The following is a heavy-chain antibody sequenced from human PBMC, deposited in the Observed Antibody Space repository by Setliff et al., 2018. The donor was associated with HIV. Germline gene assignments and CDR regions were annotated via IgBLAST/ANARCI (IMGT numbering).Heavy chain of an antibody. V-gene: IGHV1-8*02. D-gene: IGHD3-22*01. CDR3: ARARRDSYDRGRRNHYYIDV. CDR1: GYTFTGYY. Sequence: ASVKVSCKASGYTFTGYYMHWVRQAPGQGLEWMGWLNPNSHNTGYAQKFQGRVAMTWDTSISTAYMELNNLKFEDTAVYYCARARRDSYDRGRRNHYYIDVWGKGTTVTVSS. J-gene: IGHJ6*03. CDR2: LNPNSHNT.